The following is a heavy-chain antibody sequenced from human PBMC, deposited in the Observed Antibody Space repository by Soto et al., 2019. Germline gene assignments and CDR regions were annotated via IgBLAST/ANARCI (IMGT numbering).Heavy chain of an antibody. Sequence: GGSLRLSCAASGFTVSSNYMSWVRQAPGKGLEWVSVIYSGGSTYYADSVKGRFTISRDNSKNTLYLQMNSLRAEDTAVYYRARDHWRPDIVATGYMDVWGKGTTVTVSS. V-gene: IGHV3-66*01. J-gene: IGHJ6*03. CDR1: GFTVSSNY. CDR2: IYSGGST. D-gene: IGHD5-12*01. CDR3: ARDHWRPDIVATGYMDV.